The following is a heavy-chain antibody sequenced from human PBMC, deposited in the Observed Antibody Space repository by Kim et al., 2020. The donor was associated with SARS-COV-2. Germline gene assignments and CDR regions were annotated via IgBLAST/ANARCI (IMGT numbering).Heavy chain of an antibody. D-gene: IGHD6-13*01. V-gene: IGHV3-48*03. CDR1: GFTFSSYE. CDR2: ISSSGSTI. Sequence: GGSLRLSCAASGFTFSSYEMNWVRQAPGKGLEWVSYISSSGSTIYYADSVKGRFTISRDNAKNSLYLQMNSLRAEDTAVYYCARDIAAAGTDYYYYGMDVWGQGTTVTVSS. J-gene: IGHJ6*02. CDR3: ARDIAAAGTDYYYYGMDV.